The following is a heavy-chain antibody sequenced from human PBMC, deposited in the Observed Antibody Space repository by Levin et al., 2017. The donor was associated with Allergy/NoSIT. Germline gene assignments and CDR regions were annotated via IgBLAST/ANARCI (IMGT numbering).Heavy chain of an antibody. Sequence: PGGSLRLSCAASGFTFSSYAMSWVRQAPGKGLEWVSAICGSGGSTYYADSVKGRFTISRDNSKNTLYLQMNSLRAEDTAVYYCAKGLDSSSWSQDDYGMDVWGQGTTVTVSS. CDR1: GFTFSSYA. J-gene: IGHJ6*02. D-gene: IGHD6-13*01. CDR3: AKGLDSSSWSQDDYGMDV. CDR2: ICGSGGST. V-gene: IGHV3-23*01.